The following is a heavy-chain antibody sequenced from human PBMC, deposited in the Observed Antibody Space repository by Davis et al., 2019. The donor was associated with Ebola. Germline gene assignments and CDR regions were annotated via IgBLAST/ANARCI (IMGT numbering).Heavy chain of an antibody. CDR1: GFTFSSYA. J-gene: IGHJ3*02. CDR3: ARDLGYCSGNSCHDAFDI. V-gene: IGHV3-23*01. Sequence: PGGSLRLSCEDSGFTFSSYAMSWVRQAPGKGLEWVSAIGGSGDSTYYADSVKGRFTISRDNSRNTVFLQMSSLRAEDTAVYYCARDLGYCSGNSCHDAFDIWGQGTMVTVSS. CDR2: IGGSGDST. D-gene: IGHD2-2*01.